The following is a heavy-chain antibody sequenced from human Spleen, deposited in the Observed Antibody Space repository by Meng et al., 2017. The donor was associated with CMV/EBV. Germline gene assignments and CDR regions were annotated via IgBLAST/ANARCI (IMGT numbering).Heavy chain of an antibody. J-gene: IGHJ5*02. Sequence: GSISSSSYYCGWIRQPPGKVLEWIGSIYYSGSTYYNPSLKSRVTISVDTSKNQFSLKLSSVTAADTAVYYCAREGSSSSWNLNWFDPWGQGTLVTVSS. CDR1: GSISSSSYY. CDR3: AREGSSSSWNLNWFDP. D-gene: IGHD6-13*01. CDR2: IYYSGST. V-gene: IGHV4-39*07.